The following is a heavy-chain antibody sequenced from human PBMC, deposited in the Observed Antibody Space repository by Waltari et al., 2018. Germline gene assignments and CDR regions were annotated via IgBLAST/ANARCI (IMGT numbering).Heavy chain of an antibody. CDR2: IYTSGST. J-gene: IGHJ4*02. V-gene: IGHV4-61*02. CDR1: GGSISSGSYY. D-gene: IGHD3-22*01. CDR3: ARNSNYYDSSGYLGY. Sequence: QVQLQESGPGLVKPSQTLSLTCTVSGGSISSGSYYWSWIRQPAGKGLEWIGRIYTSGSTNYNPSLKSRVTISVDTSKNQFYLKLSSVTAADTAVYYCARNSNYYDSSGYLGYWGQGTLVTVSS.